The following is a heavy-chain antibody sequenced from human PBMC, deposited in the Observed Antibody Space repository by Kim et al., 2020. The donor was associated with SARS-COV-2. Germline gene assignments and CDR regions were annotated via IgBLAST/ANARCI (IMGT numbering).Heavy chain of an antibody. CDR3: ARDRDYRFDL. V-gene: IGHV1-18*01. Sequence: ASVKVSCKTSGYTFTTYGLSWVRQAPGQGLEWMGWISTDSGYTKYAQKFQDRVTLTKDTSTSTAYMELRSLISDDTAVHFCARDRDYRFDLWGQGTLVTV. D-gene: IGHD3-16*02. J-gene: IGHJ4*02. CDR2: ISTDSGYT. CDR1: GYTFTTYG.